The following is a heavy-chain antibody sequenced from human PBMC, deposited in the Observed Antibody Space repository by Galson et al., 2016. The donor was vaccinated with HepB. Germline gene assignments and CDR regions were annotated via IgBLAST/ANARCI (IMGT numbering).Heavy chain of an antibody. CDR2: IYSGDST. V-gene: IGHV3-53*01. CDR3: SRGKAVTGSYPLDP. D-gene: IGHD6-19*01. J-gene: IGHJ5*02. CDR1: GFTVSSTF. Sequence: SLRLSCAASGFTVSSTFMTWVRQAPGKGLEWVSVIYSGDSTNYADSVKGRFTISRDNSKNTLYLQMNSLRVEDTAVYYWSRGKAVTGSYPLDPWGQGTLVTVSS.